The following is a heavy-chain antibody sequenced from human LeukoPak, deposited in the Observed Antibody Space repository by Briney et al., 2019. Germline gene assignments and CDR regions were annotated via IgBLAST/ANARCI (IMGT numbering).Heavy chain of an antibody. CDR3: ARRDTSSGWSFDS. CDR1: GGSIGNYH. J-gene: IGHJ4*02. V-gene: IGHV4-4*07. Sequence: SETLSLTRTVSGGSIGNYHWSWIRQPAGKGLEWIGQIHSSGSPNYNPPLKSRVSMSIDTTEDQVSLTIRSVTVADTALYYCARRDTSSGWSFDSWGQGTLVTVAS. CDR2: IHSSGSP. D-gene: IGHD6-19*01.